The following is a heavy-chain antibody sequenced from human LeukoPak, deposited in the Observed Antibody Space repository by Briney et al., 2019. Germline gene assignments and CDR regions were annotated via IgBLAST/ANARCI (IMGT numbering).Heavy chain of an antibody. V-gene: IGHV4-38-2*02. CDR1: GFSINSDYY. J-gene: IGHJ5*02. Sequence: SETLSLTCNVSGFSINSDYYWGWIRQPPGKGLEWIGSIYHSGSTYLNPSLKSRVIISVDTSQNQFSLKLSSVTAADTAVYYCARGRGYNWNDSPRRVFRFDPWGQGTLVTVSS. CDR3: ARGRGYNWNDSPRRVFRFDP. D-gene: IGHD1-1*01. CDR2: IYHSGST.